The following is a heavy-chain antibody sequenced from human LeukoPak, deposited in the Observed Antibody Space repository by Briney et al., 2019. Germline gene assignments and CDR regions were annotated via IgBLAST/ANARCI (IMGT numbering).Heavy chain of an antibody. Sequence: SETLSLTCAVYGGSFSGYYWSWIRQPPGKGLEWIGEINHSGSTNYNPSLKSRVTISVDTSKNQFSLKLSSVTAADTAVYYCARGPYYYDSSGCLDYWGRGTLVTVSS. V-gene: IGHV4-34*01. CDR2: INHSGST. D-gene: IGHD3-22*01. CDR3: ARGPYYYDSSGCLDY. CDR1: GGSFSGYY. J-gene: IGHJ4*02.